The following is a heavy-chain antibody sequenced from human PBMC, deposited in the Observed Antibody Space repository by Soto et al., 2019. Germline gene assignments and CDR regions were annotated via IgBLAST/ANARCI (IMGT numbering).Heavy chain of an antibody. CDR1: GFTLSSYN. CDR3: ARDHGGSTWFVGIYYYFGVDV. D-gene: IGHD6-13*01. V-gene: IGHV3-48*02. CDR2: ISGSSDTI. Sequence: EVQLVESGGGLVQPGGSLRLSCAASGFTLSSYNMNWVRQAPGKGLEWGSYISGSSDTIYYADSVKGRFTISRDNAKNSLYLQMDSLRDEDTAVYYCARDHGGSTWFVGIYYYFGVDVWGQGTTVTVSS. J-gene: IGHJ6*02.